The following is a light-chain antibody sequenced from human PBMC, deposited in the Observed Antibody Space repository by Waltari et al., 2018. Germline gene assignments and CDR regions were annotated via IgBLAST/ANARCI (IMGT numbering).Light chain of an antibody. V-gene: IGKV1-5*03. CDR1: QSISSW. J-gene: IGKJ1*01. CDR2: KAS. Sequence: DIQMTQSPSTLSASVGDRVTITCRASQSISSWLAWYQQKPGKAPNFLIYKASSLQSGVPSRFSGSGSATEFTLTISSLQPDDFATYYCQQYNSYPWTFGQGTKVEIK. CDR3: QQYNSYPWT.